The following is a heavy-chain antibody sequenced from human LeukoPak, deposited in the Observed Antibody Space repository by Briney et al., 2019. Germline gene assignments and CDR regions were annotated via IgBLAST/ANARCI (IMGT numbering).Heavy chain of an antibody. Sequence: GGSLRLSCAASGFTFSSYSMNWVRRAPGKGLEWVSSTSSSSSYIYYADSVKGRFTISRDNAKNSLYLQMNSLRAEDTAVYYCARSCSGGSPSYYYYMDVWGKGTTVTVSS. CDR1: GFTFSSYS. CDR2: TSSSSSYI. CDR3: ARSCSGGSPSYYYYMDV. J-gene: IGHJ6*03. D-gene: IGHD2-15*01. V-gene: IGHV3-21*01.